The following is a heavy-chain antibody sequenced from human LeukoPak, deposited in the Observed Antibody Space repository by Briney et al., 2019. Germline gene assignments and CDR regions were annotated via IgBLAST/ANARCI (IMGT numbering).Heavy chain of an antibody. J-gene: IGHJ4*02. CDR1: GYTFTSYY. D-gene: IGHD6-13*01. CDR2: ISPSGGST. Sequence: ASVKASCKASGYTFTSYYMHWVRQAPGQGLEWMGIISPSGGSTSYAQKFQGRVTMTRDTSTSTVYMELSSLRSEDTAVYYCASGLVAAAGTSERSDYWGQGTLVTVSS. CDR3: ASGLVAAAGTSERSDY. V-gene: IGHV1-46*01.